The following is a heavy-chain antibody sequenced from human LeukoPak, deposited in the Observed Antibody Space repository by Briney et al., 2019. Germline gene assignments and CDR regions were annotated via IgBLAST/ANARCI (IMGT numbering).Heavy chain of an antibody. V-gene: IGHV3-23*01. CDR1: GFTFSSYA. J-gene: IGHJ3*02. CDR2: ISGSGGST. D-gene: IGHD5-18*01. Sequence: GGSLRLSCAASGFTFSSYAMSWVRQAPGKGLEWVSAISGSGGSTYYADSVKSRFTISRDNSKNTLYLQMNSLRAEDTAVYYCARIGYSYGYDAFDTWGQGTMVTASS. CDR3: ARIGYSYGYDAFDT.